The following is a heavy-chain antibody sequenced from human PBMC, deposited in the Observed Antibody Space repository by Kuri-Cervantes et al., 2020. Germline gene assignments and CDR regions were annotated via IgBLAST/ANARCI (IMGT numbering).Heavy chain of an antibody. J-gene: IGHJ3*02. CDR3: ANYDFWSGPDAFDI. CDR2: ISYDGSNK. Sequence: GESLKISCAASGFTFSSYGMHWVRQAPGKGLEWVAVISYDGSNKYYADSVKGRFTISRDNSKNTLYLQMNSLRAEDTAVYYCANYDFWSGPDAFDIWGQETMVTVSS. V-gene: IGHV3-30*18. D-gene: IGHD3-3*01. CDR1: GFTFSSYG.